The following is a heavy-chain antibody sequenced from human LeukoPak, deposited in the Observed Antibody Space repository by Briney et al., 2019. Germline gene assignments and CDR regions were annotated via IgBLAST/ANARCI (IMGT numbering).Heavy chain of an antibody. V-gene: IGHV6-1*01. CDR3: ARDQGGFDS. Sequence: SQTLSLTCVISGDSVSSHIADWNCIRQSTWRGLESLGRTYYRSTWYTDYAVAVKSRINIKPDTSRKQFSLQLNSVTPEDTAVYSCARDQGGFDSWGQGTLVTVSS. CDR2: TYYRSTWYT. J-gene: IGHJ5*01. CDR1: GDSVSSHIAD.